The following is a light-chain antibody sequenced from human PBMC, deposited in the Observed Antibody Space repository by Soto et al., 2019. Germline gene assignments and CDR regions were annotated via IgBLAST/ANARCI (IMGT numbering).Light chain of an antibody. V-gene: IGLV2-14*01. CDR1: SSDVGGYNY. CDR2: DVS. Sequence: QSDLHRAASVSVSHGQSSSISCPGTSSDVGGYNYVSWYQQHPGKAPKLMIYDVSNRPSGVSNRFSGSKSGNTASLTISGLQAEDEADYYCSSYTSSSTQVFGTGTKVTVL. CDR3: SSYTSSSTQV. J-gene: IGLJ1*01.